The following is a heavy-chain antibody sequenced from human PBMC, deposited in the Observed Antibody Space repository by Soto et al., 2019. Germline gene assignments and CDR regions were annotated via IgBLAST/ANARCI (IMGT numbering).Heavy chain of an antibody. D-gene: IGHD6-19*01. V-gene: IGHV3-74*01. CDR3: ARGPRGWYGFDY. J-gene: IGHJ4*02. CDR2: INFDGSSA. CDR1: GFAFSSSW. Sequence: EVQLVESGGGLVQPGGSLRLSCAGSGFAFSSSWMHWVRQDPGKGLVWVSRINFDGSSADYADSVKGRFTISRDNAKNTLDLEMNSLRAEDTAVYHCARGPRGWYGFDYWGQGTLVTVSS.